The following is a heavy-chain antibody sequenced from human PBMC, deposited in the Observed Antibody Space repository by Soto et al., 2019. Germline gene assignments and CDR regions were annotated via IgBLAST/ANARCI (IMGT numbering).Heavy chain of an antibody. V-gene: IGHV1-18*01. CDR2: INGYNGNT. J-gene: IGHJ6*02. CDR3: AREGSAPYYYYGMDV. Sequence: QVQLEQSGAEVKKPGDSMKVSCKASGYTFTTYGISWVRQAPGQGLEWMGWINGYNGNTDYPQKLHGRVTMTTDTSTSTAYMELRSLRSDDTAVYYCAREGSAPYYYYGMDVWGQGTTVTVSS. D-gene: IGHD6-19*01. CDR1: GYTFTTYG.